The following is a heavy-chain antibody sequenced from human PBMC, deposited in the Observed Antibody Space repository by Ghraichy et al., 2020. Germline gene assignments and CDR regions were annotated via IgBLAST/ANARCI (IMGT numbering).Heavy chain of an antibody. CDR2: ISTYNGNT. J-gene: IGHJ3*01. CDR3: ARLAPVFSDYDSDAFDV. CDR1: GYTFISYG. V-gene: IGHV1-18*04. D-gene: IGHD5-12*01. Sequence: ASVKVSCKASGYTFISYGISWVRQAPGQGLEWMGWISTYNGNTQYTQRLQGRVTLTTDTSTNTAYMELRGLRSGDTAVYYCARLAPVFSDYDSDAFDVWGQGTMVTVSS.